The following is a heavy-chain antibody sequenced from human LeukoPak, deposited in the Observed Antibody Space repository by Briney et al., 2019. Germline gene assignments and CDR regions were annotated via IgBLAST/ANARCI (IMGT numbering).Heavy chain of an antibody. J-gene: IGHJ6*03. Sequence: SETLSLTCTVSGASISRYYWSWIRQPPGKGLEWIGYIYTSGSTNYNPSLKSRVTISVDTSKNQFSLKLSSVTAADTAVYYCARLGAASDHLFYYYYYYYMDVWGKGTTVTVSS. V-gene: IGHV4-4*09. D-gene: IGHD3-3*01. CDR2: IYTSGST. CDR3: ARLGAASDHLFYYYYYYYMDV. CDR1: GASISRYY.